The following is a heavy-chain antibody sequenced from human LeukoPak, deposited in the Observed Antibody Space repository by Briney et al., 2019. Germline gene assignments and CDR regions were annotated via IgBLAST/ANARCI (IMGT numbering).Heavy chain of an antibody. D-gene: IGHD2-2*01. CDR2: ISSSGTTL. J-gene: IGHJ4*02. V-gene: IGHV3-48*03. CDR3: VSRYCSRSSCHDY. Sequence: GGSLRLSCAASGITFSTCEMNWVRQAPGKGLEWLSYISSSGTTLYYADSVKGRFTISRDNAKNSVYLQMSSLRAEDTGVHYCVSRYCSRSSCHDYWGQGTLVTVSS. CDR1: GITFSTCE.